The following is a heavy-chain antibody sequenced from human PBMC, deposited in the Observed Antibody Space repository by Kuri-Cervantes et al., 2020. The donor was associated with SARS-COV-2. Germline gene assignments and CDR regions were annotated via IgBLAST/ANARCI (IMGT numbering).Heavy chain of an antibody. CDR1: GFTFSSYA. CDR2: ISSSSSYI. CDR3: ARDSLDWFIPLDY. D-gene: IGHD3-9*01. Sequence: GGSLRLSCAASGFTFSSYAMSRVRQAPGKGLEWVSSISSSSSYIYYADSVKGRFTISRDNAKNSLYLQMNSLRAEDTAVYYCARDSLDWFIPLDYWGQGTLVTVSS. J-gene: IGHJ4*02. V-gene: IGHV3-21*01.